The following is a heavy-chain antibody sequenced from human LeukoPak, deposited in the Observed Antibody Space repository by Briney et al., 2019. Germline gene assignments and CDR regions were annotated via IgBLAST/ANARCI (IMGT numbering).Heavy chain of an antibody. CDR1: GVSISSGSYV. Sequence: SQTLSLTCTVPGVSISSGSYVWSSIRQPAGKGLDWIERIYTSGGTHYNPSLKSRVTISIDTSKNQFSLKLNSVTAADTAVYYCAGDTRFWGQGTLVTVSS. CDR2: IYTSGGT. J-gene: IGHJ4*02. V-gene: IGHV4-61*02. CDR3: AGDTRF.